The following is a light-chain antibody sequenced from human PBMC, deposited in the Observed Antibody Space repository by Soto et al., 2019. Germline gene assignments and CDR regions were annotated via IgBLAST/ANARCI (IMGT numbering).Light chain of an antibody. J-gene: IGKJ4*01. CDR2: AAS. V-gene: IGKV1-6*01. Sequence: AIQMTQAPSSPSASVGDRGTIACRASQGIRNDLGWYQQKPGKAPKLLIYAASSLQSGVPSRFSGSGSGTDFTLTISSMQPEDFANYYCLQDYNYPLTFGGGTKVDIK. CDR3: LQDYNYPLT. CDR1: QGIRND.